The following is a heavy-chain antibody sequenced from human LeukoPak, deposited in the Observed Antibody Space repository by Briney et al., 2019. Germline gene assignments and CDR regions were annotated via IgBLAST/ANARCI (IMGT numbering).Heavy chain of an antibody. V-gene: IGHV3-7*01. CDR2: IKQDGSEK. CDR1: GFTFSSYW. Sequence: GGSLGLSCAATGFTFSSYWMSLVRQAPGKGLEWVANIKQDGSEKSYVDSVTGRFTISRDNAKNSLYLQMNSLRAEDTAVSYCARVIVGATKVPFYWGQGTLVTVSS. J-gene: IGHJ4*02. D-gene: IGHD1-26*01. CDR3: ARVIVGATKVPFY.